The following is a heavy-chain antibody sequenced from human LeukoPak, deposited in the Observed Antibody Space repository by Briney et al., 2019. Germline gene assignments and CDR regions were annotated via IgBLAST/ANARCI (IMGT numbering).Heavy chain of an antibody. CDR1: GFTYDDYA. D-gene: IGHD5-18*01. V-gene: IGHV3-9*01. CDR2: ISWNSGSI. CDR3: ARADWDTAMIDY. J-gene: IGHJ4*02. Sequence: GGSLRLSCAASGFTYDDYAMRWVRQVPGKGLERVSGISWNSGSIDYGDSVKGRFTITRDNAKNSLYLQMNSLRAEDTAVYYCARADWDTAMIDYWGQGTLVTVSS.